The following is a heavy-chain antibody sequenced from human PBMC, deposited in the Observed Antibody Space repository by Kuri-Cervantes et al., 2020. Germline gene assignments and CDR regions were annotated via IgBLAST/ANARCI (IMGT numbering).Heavy chain of an antibody. J-gene: IGHJ4*02. CDR2: ISYDGTNK. CDR3: ASGADSGGILDY. CDR1: GFTFSTYV. Sequence: GESLKISCAASGFTFSTYVIHWVRQAPGKGLEWVAVISYDGTNKYNADSVKGRFTISRDNAKNLLYLQMNSLRDEDTAVYYCASGADSGGILDYWGQGTLVTVSS. D-gene: IGHD4-23*01. V-gene: IGHV3-30-3*01.